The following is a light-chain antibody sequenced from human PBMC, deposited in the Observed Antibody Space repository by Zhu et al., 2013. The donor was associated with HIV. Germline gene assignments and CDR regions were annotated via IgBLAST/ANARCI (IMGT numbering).Light chain of an antibody. CDR2: GAS. J-gene: IGKJ4*01. CDR3: QQYGDSPLT. Sequence: VLTQSPGTLSLFPGEGATLSCRASQSVSRNYLAWYQQKPGQAPRLLIYGASSRAAGIPDRFSGSGSATEFTLTISTLETEDFVMYYCQQYGDSPLTFGGGTKV. CDR1: QSVSRNY. V-gene: IGKV3-20*01.